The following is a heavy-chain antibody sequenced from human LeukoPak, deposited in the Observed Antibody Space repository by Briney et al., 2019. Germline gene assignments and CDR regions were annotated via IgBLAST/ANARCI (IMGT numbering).Heavy chain of an antibody. Sequence: ASVKVSCKASGYTFTSYAMHWVRQAPGQRLEWMGWINAGNGNTKYSQKFQGRVTITRDTSASTAYMELSSLRSEDTAVYYCARVPLAVAGNGAFDYWGQGTLVTVSS. D-gene: IGHD6-19*01. CDR3: ARVPLAVAGNGAFDY. V-gene: IGHV1-3*01. CDR2: INAGNGNT. CDR1: GYTFTSYA. J-gene: IGHJ4*02.